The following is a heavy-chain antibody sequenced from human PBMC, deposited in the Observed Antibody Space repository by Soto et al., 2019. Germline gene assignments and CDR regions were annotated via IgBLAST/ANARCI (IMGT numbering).Heavy chain of an antibody. J-gene: IGHJ4*02. CDR3: ARGSAFIGLDY. V-gene: IGHV3-21*01. Sequence: GGSLRLSCAVSGFIFSRYSMNWVRQAPGKGLEWVSSIGTSGSYIYDTDSVKGRFTISRDNTKDSLYLQMNSLRAEDMAIYYCARGSAFIGLDYWGQGTPVTVSS. CDR2: IGTSGSYI. CDR1: GFIFSRYS. D-gene: IGHD1-26*01.